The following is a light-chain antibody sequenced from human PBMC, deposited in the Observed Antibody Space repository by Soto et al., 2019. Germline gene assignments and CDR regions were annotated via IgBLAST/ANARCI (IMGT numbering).Light chain of an antibody. CDR1: SSDVGDYTY. J-gene: IGLJ1*01. Sequence: QSALTQPHSASGSPGPSVTISCTGTSSDVGDYTYVSWYQQHPAKAPKLMISEVSKRPSGVPDRFSGSKSGNTASLTVSGLQAEDEADYYCSSYAGSHNLVVVFGTGTKLTVL. CDR2: EVS. CDR3: SSYAGSHNLVVV. V-gene: IGLV2-8*01.